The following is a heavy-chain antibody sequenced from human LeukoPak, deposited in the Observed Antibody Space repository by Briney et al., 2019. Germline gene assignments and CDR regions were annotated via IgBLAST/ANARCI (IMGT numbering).Heavy chain of an antibody. Sequence: GSLRLSCAASGFTFSSHWMSWVRQAPGRGVEWVANIKQAISQTDYVYSLKGRFTISRYNAKTPLYLQMNSMTAEGTAVYYCARFSNRYDYLGGQGALVTVSS. CDR2: IKQAISQT. CDR1: GFTFSSHW. CDR3: ARFSNRYDYL. J-gene: IGHJ4*02. D-gene: IGHD3-16*01. V-gene: IGHV3-7*01.